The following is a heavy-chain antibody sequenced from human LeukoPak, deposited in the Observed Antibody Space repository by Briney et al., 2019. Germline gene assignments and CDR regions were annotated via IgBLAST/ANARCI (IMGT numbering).Heavy chain of an antibody. V-gene: IGHV3-20*04. CDR2: INWNGGST. J-gene: IGHJ4*02. Sequence: PGGSLRLSCAASGFTFDDYGMSWVRQAPGKGLEWVSGINWNGGSTGYADSVKGRFTISRDNAKNSLYLQMNSLRAEDTALYYCARAKITIFGVVIISYYFDYWAQGTLVTVSS. CDR1: GFTFDDYG. CDR3: ARAKITIFGVVIISYYFDY. D-gene: IGHD3-3*01.